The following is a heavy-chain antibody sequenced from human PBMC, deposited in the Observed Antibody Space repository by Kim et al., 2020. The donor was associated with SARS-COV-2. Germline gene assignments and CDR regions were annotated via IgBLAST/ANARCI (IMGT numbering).Heavy chain of an antibody. V-gene: IGHV3-9*01. D-gene: IGHD5-12*01. CDR3: AKDQYSGYDLQSYGMDV. J-gene: IGHJ6*02. CDR1: GFTFDDYA. Sequence: GGSLRLSCAASGFTFDDYAMHWFRQAPGKGLEWVSGISWNSGRIGYADSVKGRFTISRDNAKNSLYLQMNSLRAEDTALYYCAKDQYSGYDLQSYGMDVWGQGTTVTVSS. CDR2: ISWNSGRI.